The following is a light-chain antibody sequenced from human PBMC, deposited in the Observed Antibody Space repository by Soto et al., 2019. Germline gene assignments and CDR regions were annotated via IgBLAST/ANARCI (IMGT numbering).Light chain of an antibody. V-gene: IGKV3-15*01. J-gene: IGKJ4*01. CDR1: QSVSSSY. CDR3: QYYNNWLAT. CDR2: AAS. Sequence: EIVMTQSPATLSVSPGDRATLSCRASQSVSSSYLAWYEQKPGQAPRLLIYAASTRATGVSARFSGSGSGTEFTLTISSLQSEDFTIYYCQYYNNWLATFGGGTKVDIK.